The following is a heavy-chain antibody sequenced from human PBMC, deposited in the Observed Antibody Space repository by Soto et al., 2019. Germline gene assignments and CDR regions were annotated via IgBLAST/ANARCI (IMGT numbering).Heavy chain of an antibody. D-gene: IGHD5-12*01. Sequence: GESLKISCKASGYSFISYWIAWVRQMPGEGLEWMGIIRPVDSDTRYSPSFRGQVTISADKSLTTAYLQWSSLKASDTAMYYCARVLRSGYLAYFYYDMDVWGQGTKVTVSS. J-gene: IGHJ6*02. CDR2: IRPVDSDT. V-gene: IGHV5-51*01. CDR3: ARVLRSGYLAYFYYDMDV. CDR1: GYSFISYW.